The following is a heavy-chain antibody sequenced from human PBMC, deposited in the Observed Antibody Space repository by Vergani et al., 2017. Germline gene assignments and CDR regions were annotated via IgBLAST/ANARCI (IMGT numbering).Heavy chain of an antibody. V-gene: IGHV5-51*01. CDR2: IHPADSDT. J-gene: IGHJ4*02. D-gene: IGHD3-22*01. Sequence: EVQLVQSGAEVKKPGESLKISCQISGYSFTNYWIGWVRQMPGKGLEWMGLIHPADSDTRYSPSFQGQVTISVDKSISTAYLQRSSLRASDSDMYYCARLYGRDSSGSKYFDYWGQGTLVTVSS. CDR3: ARLYGRDSSGSKYFDY. CDR1: GYSFTNYW.